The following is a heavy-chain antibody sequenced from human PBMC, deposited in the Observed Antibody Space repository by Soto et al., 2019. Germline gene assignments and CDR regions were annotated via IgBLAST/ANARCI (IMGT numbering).Heavy chain of an antibody. CDR2: ISAYNGNT. J-gene: IGHJ4*02. Sequence: ASVKVSCKASGYTFTSYGISWVRQAPGQGLEWMGWISAYNGNTNYAQKLQGRVTMTTDTSTNTAYMELRSLRSDDTAVYYCARASSTWELGNYWGQGTLVTVSS. D-gene: IGHD1-26*01. CDR1: GYTFTSYG. V-gene: IGHV1-18*01. CDR3: ARASSTWELGNY.